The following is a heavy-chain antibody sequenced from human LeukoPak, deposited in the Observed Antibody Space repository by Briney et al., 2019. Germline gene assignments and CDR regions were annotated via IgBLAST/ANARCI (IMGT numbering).Heavy chain of an antibody. CDR1: GYTFTSYD. D-gene: IGHD3-3*01. Sequence: ASVKVSCTASGYTFTSYDINWVRKATGQGLGWMGWMNHNSGNTVYAQKFQGRVTMTRSTSITTAYMELSNLRSEDTAVYYCARSIGVINHGMDVWGQGTTVTVSS. J-gene: IGHJ6*02. V-gene: IGHV1-8*01. CDR3: ARSIGVINHGMDV. CDR2: MNHNSGNT.